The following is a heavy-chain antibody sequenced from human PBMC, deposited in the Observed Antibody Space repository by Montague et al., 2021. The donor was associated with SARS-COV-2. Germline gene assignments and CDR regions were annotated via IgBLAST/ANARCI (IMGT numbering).Heavy chain of an antibody. CDR1: GFTFSSYG. V-gene: IGHV3-21*06. CDR2: MSTSSSYI. D-gene: IGHD6-13*01. CDR3: ARDIYRSNAGTMDV. J-gene: IGHJ6*02. Sequence: SLRLSCAASGFTFSSYGMNWVRQAPGKGLEWVSSMSTSSSYIYDADSVKGRFTISRDNAKNSLYLQMNSLRAEDTAVHYCARDIYRSNAGTMDVWGQGTMVTVSS.